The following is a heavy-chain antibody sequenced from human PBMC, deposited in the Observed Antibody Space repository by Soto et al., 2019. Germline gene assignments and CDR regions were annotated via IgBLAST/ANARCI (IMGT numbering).Heavy chain of an antibody. CDR3: AKGLLNGRWYAAD. CDR1: GFTFSSYA. J-gene: IGHJ4*02. D-gene: IGHD6-13*01. V-gene: IGHV3-23*01. CDR2: ISGSGGST. Sequence: GGSLRLSCAASGFTFSSYAMSWVRQAPGKGLEWVSAISGSGGSTDYADSVKGRFTISRDNSKNTAYLQMNSLRAEDTAVYYCAKGLLNGRWYAADWGQGTLVTVSS.